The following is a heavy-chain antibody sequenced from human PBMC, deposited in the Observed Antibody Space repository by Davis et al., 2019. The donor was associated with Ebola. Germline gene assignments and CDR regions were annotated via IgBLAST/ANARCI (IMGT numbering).Heavy chain of an antibody. J-gene: IGHJ6*04. CDR1: VITFSSYA. Sequence: GGSLRLSCTDSVITFSSYAMTWVRQAPGKGLEWVSAISGSGGSTYYADSVKGRFTISRDNAKNSLYLQMNSLRAEDTALYYCVKDRSGGLGGYLFGMDVWAKGPRSPSPQ. CDR3: VKDRSGGLGGYLFGMDV. D-gene: IGHD3-22*01. V-gene: IGHV3-23*01. CDR2: ISGSGGST.